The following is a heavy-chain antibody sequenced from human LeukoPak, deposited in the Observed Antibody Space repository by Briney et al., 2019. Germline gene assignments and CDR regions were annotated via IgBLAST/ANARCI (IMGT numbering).Heavy chain of an antibody. Sequence: GGSLRLSCAASGFTFSSYSMNWFRQAPGKGLEWVSHITASGTAMFYADSVKGRFTISRDNAKNSLYLQMNSLRDEDTAVYYCASSGSYRFDYWGQGTLVTVSS. V-gene: IGHV3-48*02. D-gene: IGHD1-26*01. CDR2: ITASGTAM. CDR1: GFTFSSYS. CDR3: ASSGSYRFDY. J-gene: IGHJ4*02.